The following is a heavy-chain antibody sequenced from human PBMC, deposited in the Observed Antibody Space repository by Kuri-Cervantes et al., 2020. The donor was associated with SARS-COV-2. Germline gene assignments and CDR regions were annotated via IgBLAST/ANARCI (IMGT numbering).Heavy chain of an antibody. V-gene: IGHV3-21*01. CDR3: ATKPPGVNDAFDI. J-gene: IGHJ3*02. D-gene: IGHD1-14*01. CDR1: GFTFGDYS. CDR2: ISSSSGSYI. Sequence: GESLKISCAASGFTFGDYSMNWVRQAPGKGLEWVSSISSSSGSYILYTDSVKGRFTVSRDDAKNSLYLQMNSLRAEDSAVYYCATKPPGVNDAFDIWGQGTMVTVSS.